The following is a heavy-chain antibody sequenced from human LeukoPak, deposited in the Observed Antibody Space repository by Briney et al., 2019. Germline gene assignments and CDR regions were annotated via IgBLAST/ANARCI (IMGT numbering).Heavy chain of an antibody. Sequence: SETLSLTCTVSGGSTNSYYWSWIRQPPGKGLEWIGDVYYSGSTNYNPSLKSRVTISVDTSKKQFSLKLSSVTAADTAVYYCARDKGDGFDIWDQGTMVTVSS. J-gene: IGHJ3*02. CDR3: ARDKGDGFDI. CDR1: GGSTNSYY. CDR2: VYYSGST. V-gene: IGHV4-59*01.